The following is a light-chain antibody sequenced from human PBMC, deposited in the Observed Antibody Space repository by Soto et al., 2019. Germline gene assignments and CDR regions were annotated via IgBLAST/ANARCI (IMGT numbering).Light chain of an antibody. J-gene: IGKJ1*01. CDR3: QQRSNWPRT. CDR1: QSVGSF. CDR2: DAS. Sequence: EIVLTQSPATLSLSPGERATLSCRASQSVGSFLAWYQQKPGQAPRVLIHDASNRAPGIPARFSGSGSGTDFTLTISSLEPEDVAVYYCQQRSNWPRTFGQGTKVEIK. V-gene: IGKV3-11*01.